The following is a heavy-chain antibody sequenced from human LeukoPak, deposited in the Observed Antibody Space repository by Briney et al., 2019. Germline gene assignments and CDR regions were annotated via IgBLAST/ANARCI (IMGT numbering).Heavy chain of an antibody. J-gene: IGHJ5*02. CDR2: ISYDGSRA. CDR1: GFTFNMYG. CDR3: ARFRFVFGENNWFAP. V-gene: IGHV3-30*03. D-gene: IGHD3-10*01. Sequence: GGSLRLSCVGSGFTFNMYGMHWVRQAPGKGLEWLAHISYDGSRAYHADSVKGRLIISRDNPKNSSFLQMNSLRTEDTAVYFCARFRFVFGENNWFAPWGQGTLVTVSS.